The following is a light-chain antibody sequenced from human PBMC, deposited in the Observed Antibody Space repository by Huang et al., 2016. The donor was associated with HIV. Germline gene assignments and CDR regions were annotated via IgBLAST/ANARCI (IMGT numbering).Light chain of an antibody. V-gene: IGKV3-20*01. Sequence: EIVLTQSPGTLSLSPGERATLSCRASQSVSSSYLAGYLQRPGQAPRLLIYGASSRATGIPDRFSGSGSGTDFALTISRLEPEDFAVYYCHQYGTSPLTFGGGTKVEIQ. CDR2: GAS. CDR3: HQYGTSPLT. CDR1: QSVSSSY. J-gene: IGKJ4*01.